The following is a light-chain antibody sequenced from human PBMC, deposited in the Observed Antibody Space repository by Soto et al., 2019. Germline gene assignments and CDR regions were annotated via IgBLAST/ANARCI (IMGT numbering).Light chain of an antibody. CDR2: DAS. Sequence: EIVLTQSPATLSLSPGERATLSCRASQSVSRYLAWYQQKPGQAPRLLIYDASSRATGIPARFSGSRSGTDFTLTISSLDPEDFAVYYCQQRSNSPPALTFGGGTKVEIK. J-gene: IGKJ4*01. CDR3: QQRSNSPPALT. V-gene: IGKV3-11*01. CDR1: QSVSRY.